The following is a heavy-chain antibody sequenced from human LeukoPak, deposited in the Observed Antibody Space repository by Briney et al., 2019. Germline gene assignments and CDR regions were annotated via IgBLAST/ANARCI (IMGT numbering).Heavy chain of an antibody. CDR3: ARGAAVAGLNWFDP. D-gene: IGHD6-19*01. J-gene: IGHJ5*02. CDR1: GSSFTSYW. Sequence: GGSLEISCQGSGSSFTSYWSGGVRRLPGKGLGGMGIIYPGDSDTRYSPSFQGQVTISADKSISTAYLQWSSLKASDTAMYYCARGAAVAGLNWFDPWGQGTLVTVSS. V-gene: IGHV5-51*01. CDR2: IYPGDSDT.